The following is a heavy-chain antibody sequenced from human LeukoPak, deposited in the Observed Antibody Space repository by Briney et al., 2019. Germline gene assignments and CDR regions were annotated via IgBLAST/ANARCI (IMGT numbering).Heavy chain of an antibody. CDR1: GGSFSNSNC. V-gene: IGHV4-4*02. D-gene: IGHD1-26*01. J-gene: IGHJ4*02. CDR2: IYHSGST. Sequence: SETLSLTCAVSGGSFSNSNCWSWVRQPPGKGLEWIGEIYHSGSTNYNPSLKSRVTISVDKSKNQLSLKLSSVTAADTAVYYCARDIVGATTDSDYWGQGTLVTVSS. CDR3: ARDIVGATTDSDY.